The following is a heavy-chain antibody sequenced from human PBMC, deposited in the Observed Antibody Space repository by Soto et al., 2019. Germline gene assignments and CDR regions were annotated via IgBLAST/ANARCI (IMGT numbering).Heavy chain of an antibody. J-gene: IGHJ4*02. D-gene: IGHD1-1*01. CDR3: ARGPSTNYYLDS. CDR2: INYSGST. CDR1: GGSISSSDYY. V-gene: IGHV4-39*07. Sequence: SETLSLTCTVSGGSISSSDYYWGWIRQPPGKGLEWIGSINYSGSTYDNPSLKSRLTLSVDKSNNQFSLKLSSVTAADMAVYYCARGPSTNYYLDSWGQGTLVTVSS.